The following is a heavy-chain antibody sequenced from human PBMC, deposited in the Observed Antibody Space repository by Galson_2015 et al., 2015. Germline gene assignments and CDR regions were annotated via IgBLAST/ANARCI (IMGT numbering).Heavy chain of an antibody. Sequence: CAASGFTFSSYAMGWARQAPGKGLEWVSAISASGAGTYYADSVKGRFTISRDNSKNTLYVHMNSLGAEDTAIYYCAIRAGSGSGRYFFDYWGQGTLVTVSS. V-gene: IGHV3-23*01. J-gene: IGHJ4*02. CDR1: GFTFSSYA. CDR3: AIRAGSGSGRYFFDY. CDR2: ISASGAGT. D-gene: IGHD6-19*01.